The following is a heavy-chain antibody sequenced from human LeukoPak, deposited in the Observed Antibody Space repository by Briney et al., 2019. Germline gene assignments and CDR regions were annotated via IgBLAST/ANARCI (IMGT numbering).Heavy chain of an antibody. D-gene: IGHD1-26*01. V-gene: IGHV3-21*01. CDR1: GFTFSSYS. CDR3: ARAGSGSYYASPDY. CDR2: ISSSSGYI. J-gene: IGHJ4*02. Sequence: GGSLRLSCAASGFTFSSYSMNWVRQAPGKGLEWVSSISSSSGYIYYADSVKGRFTISRDNAKNSLYLQMNSLRAEDTAVYYCARAGSGSYYASPDYWGQGTLVTVSS.